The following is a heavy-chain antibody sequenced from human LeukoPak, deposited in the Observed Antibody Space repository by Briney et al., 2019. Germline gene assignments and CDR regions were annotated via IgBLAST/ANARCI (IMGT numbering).Heavy chain of an antibody. D-gene: IGHD2-2*01. Sequence: SETLSLTCTVSGGSISSGGNYWSWIRQHPGKGLEWIGYIYYSGSTYYNPSLKSRVTISVDTSKNQFSLKLSSVTAADTAVYYCASSIVVPAAMPSVYYYGMDVWGQGTTVTVSS. CDR1: GGSISSGGNY. CDR3: ASSIVVPAAMPSVYYYGMDV. J-gene: IGHJ6*02. CDR2: IYYSGST. V-gene: IGHV4-31*03.